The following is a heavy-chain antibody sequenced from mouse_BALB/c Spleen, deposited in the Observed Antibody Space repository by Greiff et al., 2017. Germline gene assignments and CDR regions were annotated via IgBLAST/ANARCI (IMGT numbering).Heavy chain of an antibody. CDR1: GYTFTSYW. J-gene: IGHJ4*01. V-gene: IGHV1S41*01. D-gene: IGHD1-1*01. CDR2: IAPGSGST. Sequence: DLVKPGASVKLSCKASGYTFTSYWINWIKQRPGQGLEWIGRIAPGSGSTYYNEMFKGKATLTVDTSSSTAYIQLSSLSSEDSAVYFCARYFVTTRAMDYWGQGTSVTVSS. CDR3: ARYFVTTRAMDY.